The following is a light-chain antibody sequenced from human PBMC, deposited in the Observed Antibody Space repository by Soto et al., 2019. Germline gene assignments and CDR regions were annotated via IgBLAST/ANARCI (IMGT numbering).Light chain of an antibody. CDR1: SSNIAGNT. CDR3: ATWDDDLNAAV. V-gene: IGLV1-44*01. Sequence: QSALTQPPSLSGTPGQRVTISCSGSSSNIAGNTVHWYQHLPGTAPKLLIYINDQRPSGVPGRFSASTSGTSASLAISGLQSDDEADYYCATWDDDLNAAVFGGGIHLTVL. CDR2: IND. J-gene: IGLJ7*01.